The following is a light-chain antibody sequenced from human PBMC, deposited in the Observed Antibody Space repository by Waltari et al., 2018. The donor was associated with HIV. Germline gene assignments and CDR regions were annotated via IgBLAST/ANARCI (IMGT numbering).Light chain of an antibody. J-gene: IGLJ2*01. Sequence: SYELTQPPSVSVSPGQTASITCSGDKLGDKYACWYQQKPGQSPVLVSDQDSKRPAGIPERFSGSNSGNTATLTISGTQAMDEADYYCQAWDSSSHVVFGGGTKLTVL. CDR2: QDS. V-gene: IGLV3-1*01. CDR1: KLGDKY. CDR3: QAWDSSSHVV.